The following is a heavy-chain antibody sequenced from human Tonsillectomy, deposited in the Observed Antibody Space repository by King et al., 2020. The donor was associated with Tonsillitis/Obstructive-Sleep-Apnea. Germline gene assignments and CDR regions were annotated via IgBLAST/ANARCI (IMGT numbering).Heavy chain of an antibody. CDR2: INHSGST. D-gene: IGHD2-2*01. J-gene: IGHJ6*03. V-gene: IGHV4-34*01. Sequence: VQLQQWGAGLLKPSETLSLTCAVSGGSFSGYYWSWIRQPPGKGLQWIGEINHSGSTNYNPSLKSRVTISVDTSKNQFSLKLSSVTAADTAVYYCARGDIIVVPAAMVYYYYMDVWGKGTTVTVSS. CDR1: GGSFSGYY. CDR3: ARGDIIVVPAAMVYYYYMDV.